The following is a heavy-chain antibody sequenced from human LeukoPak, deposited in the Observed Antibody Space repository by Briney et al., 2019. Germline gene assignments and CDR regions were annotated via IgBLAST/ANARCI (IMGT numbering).Heavy chain of an antibody. V-gene: IGHV4-59*08. CDR1: GGSISSYY. Sequence: SETLSLTCTVSGGSISSYYWSWIRQPPGKGLEWIGYIYYSGSTNYNPSLKSRVTISVGTSKNQFSLKLSSVTAADTAVYYCARSSSSWYPFDYWGQGTLVTVSS. J-gene: IGHJ4*02. CDR2: IYYSGST. D-gene: IGHD6-13*01. CDR3: ARSSSSWYPFDY.